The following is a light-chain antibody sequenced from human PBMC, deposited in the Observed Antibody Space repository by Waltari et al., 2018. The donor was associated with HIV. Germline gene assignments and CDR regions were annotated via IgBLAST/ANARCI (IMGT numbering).Light chain of an antibody. V-gene: IGLV1-44*01. CDR2: NTY. J-gene: IGLJ2*01. CDR3: AAWDDYMEGHV. CDR1: SAKIATNP. Sequence: QSVLTQPPPASGTPGQTVTISCSGSSAKIATNPVNWYQQLPGTAPKPLIYNTYQRPSGVPDRVSGSQSGTSASLAISGLQSEDEADYYCAAWDDYMEGHVFGGGTKLTIL.